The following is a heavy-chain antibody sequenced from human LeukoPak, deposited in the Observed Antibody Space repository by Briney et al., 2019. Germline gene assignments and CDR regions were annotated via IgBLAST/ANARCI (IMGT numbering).Heavy chain of an antibody. CDR1: GFIFSNYW. CDR2: IKEDGSEK. V-gene: IGHV3-7*01. CDR3: AREIKWGSGY. D-gene: IGHD7-27*01. J-gene: IGHJ4*02. Sequence: GGSLRLSCAVSGFIFSNYWMSWFRQAPGKGLEWVANIKEDGSEKYYVDSVKGRFTIARGNAKNSLYLQMHSLRAEDTAVYYCAREIKWGSGYWGQGTLVTVSS.